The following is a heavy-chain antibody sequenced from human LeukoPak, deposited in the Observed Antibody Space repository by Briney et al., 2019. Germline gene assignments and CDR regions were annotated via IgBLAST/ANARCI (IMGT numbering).Heavy chain of an antibody. J-gene: IGHJ5*02. Sequence: SETLSLTCTVSGGSISSYYWSWIRQPAGKGLEWIGRIYTSGSTNYNPSLKSRVTISVDTSKNQFSLKLSSVTAADTAVYYCARAKLPAGLAYCGGDCYPGRNWFDPWGQGTLVTVSS. CDR2: IYTSGST. V-gene: IGHV4-4*07. CDR3: ARAKLPAGLAYCGGDCYPGRNWFDP. D-gene: IGHD2-21*02. CDR1: GGSISSYY.